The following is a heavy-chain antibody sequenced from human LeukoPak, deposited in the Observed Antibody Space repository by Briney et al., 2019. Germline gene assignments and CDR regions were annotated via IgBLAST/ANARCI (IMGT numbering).Heavy chain of an antibody. CDR2: ISSSGSTI. V-gene: IGHV3-11*04. J-gene: IGHJ4*02. CDR1: GFTFSDYY. D-gene: IGHD3-22*01. CDR3: AKDYYYDSSGSNAYYFDY. Sequence: PGGSLRLSCAASGFTFSDYYMSWIRQAPGKGLEWVSYISSSGSTIYYADSVKGRFTISRDNAKNSLYLQMNSLRAEDTAVYYCAKDYYYDSSGSNAYYFDYWGQGTLVTVSS.